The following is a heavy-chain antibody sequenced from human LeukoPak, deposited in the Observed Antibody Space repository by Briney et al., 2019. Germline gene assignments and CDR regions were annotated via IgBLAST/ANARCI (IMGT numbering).Heavy chain of an antibody. J-gene: IGHJ4*02. V-gene: IGHV3-13*01. CDR1: GFTFSRYD. D-gene: IGHD3-16*01. CDR3: ARGWGGYARSWGALDY. Sequence: GALRLSCAASGFTFSRYDMHWVRQAPGKGLEWVSGIGTAGDKFSPGSEEDRFTISRDNAKNSFYLQMSYLRSGDTAVYYCARGWGGYARSWGALDYWGQGALVTVSS. CDR2: IGTAGDK.